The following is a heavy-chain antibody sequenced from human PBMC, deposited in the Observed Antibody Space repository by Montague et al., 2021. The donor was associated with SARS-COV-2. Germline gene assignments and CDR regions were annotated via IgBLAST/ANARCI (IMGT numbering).Heavy chain of an antibody. J-gene: IGHJ4*02. Sequence: SETLSLTCSVSGEPISGFFWNWIRQPAGKGLEWIGRIYASGGTDYNPSLESRVTMSVDTSKNQFSLKVNSVTAADTAMYYCARGGVAAPPVVGYWGRGTLVTVSS. D-gene: IGHD2-15*01. CDR1: GEPISGFF. V-gene: IGHV4-4*07. CDR2: IYASGGT. CDR3: ARGGVAAPPVVGY.